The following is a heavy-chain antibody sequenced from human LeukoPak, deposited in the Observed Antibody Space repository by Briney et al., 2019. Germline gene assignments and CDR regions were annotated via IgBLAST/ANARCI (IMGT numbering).Heavy chain of an antibody. CDR3: AHRLQSGYYYGLNWFDP. D-gene: IGHD5-18*01. Sequence: SGPTLVKPLQALTLTCTFSGFSLSTNGVGVGWIRQPPGKALEWLALIYWDDDKRYSPSLKSRLTITKDTSKNQVVLTMTNMDPVDTATYYCAHRLQSGYYYGLNWFDPWGQGTLVTVSS. CDR2: IYWDDDK. J-gene: IGHJ5*02. CDR1: GFSLSTNGVG. V-gene: IGHV2-5*02.